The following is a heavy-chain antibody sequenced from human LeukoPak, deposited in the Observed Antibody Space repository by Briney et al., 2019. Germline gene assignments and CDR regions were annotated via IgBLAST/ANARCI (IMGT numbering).Heavy chain of an antibody. D-gene: IGHD3-10*01. Sequence: GGSLRLSCAASGLTFSDPYMSWVRQAPGKGPEWVSLIYPRGNIYYADSVKGRFTISRDNSMNTLYLQMNSLRAEDTAVYYCAKDWGYQFASGSSYLDYWGQGTLVTVSS. J-gene: IGHJ4*02. CDR3: AKDWGYQFASGSSYLDY. CDR1: GLTFSDPY. CDR2: IYPRGNI. V-gene: IGHV3-66*03.